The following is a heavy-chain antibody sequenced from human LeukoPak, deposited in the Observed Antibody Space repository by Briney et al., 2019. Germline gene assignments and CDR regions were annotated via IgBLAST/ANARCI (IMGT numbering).Heavy chain of an antibody. CDR1: RGPIRSSSYY. J-gene: IGHJ4*02. D-gene: IGHD5-18*01. V-gene: IGHV4-31*03. Sequence: SETLSLTCTVSRGPIRSSSYYWGWIRQPPGKGLEWIGYIYYSGNTYYNPSLKSRVTISVDTSKNQFSLRLSSVTAADTAVYYYAREPHRYGYGFDYWGQGTVVTVSS. CDR3: AREPHRYGYGFDY. CDR2: IYYSGNT.